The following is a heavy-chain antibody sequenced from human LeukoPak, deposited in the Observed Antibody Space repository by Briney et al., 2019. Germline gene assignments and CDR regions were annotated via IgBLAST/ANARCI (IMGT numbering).Heavy chain of an antibody. CDR1: GFTFNYYG. Sequence: GGSLRLSSAASGFTFNYYGIHWVRQAPGKGLEWVAVISFDGTNKYYTDSVKGRFTISRDNSKNTVNLQLNSLRVEDTAVYYCTKDPYSSTSFYSYAMDVWGQGTPVTVSS. V-gene: IGHV3-30*18. J-gene: IGHJ6*02. D-gene: IGHD6-13*01. CDR2: ISFDGTNK. CDR3: TKDPYSSTSFYSYAMDV.